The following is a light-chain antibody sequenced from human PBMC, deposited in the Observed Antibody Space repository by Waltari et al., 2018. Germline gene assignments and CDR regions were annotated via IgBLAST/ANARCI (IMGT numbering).Light chain of an antibody. V-gene: IGLV2-8*01. J-gene: IGLJ3*02. CDR1: SSDVGGYNY. Sequence: QSALXQPPSASGSPGQSVTISCTGTSSDVGGYNYVSWYQQNPGKAPKLMIYEVSKRPSGVPDRFSGSKSGNTASLTVSGLQAEDEADYYCSSYAGSNNLVFGGGTKLTVL. CDR3: SSYAGSNNLV. CDR2: EVS.